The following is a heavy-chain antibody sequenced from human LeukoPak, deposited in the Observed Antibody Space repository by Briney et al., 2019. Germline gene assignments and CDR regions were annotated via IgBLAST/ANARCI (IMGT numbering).Heavy chain of an antibody. D-gene: IGHD3-16*01. J-gene: IGHJ6*03. CDR2: ITWDGVDT. CDR3: ARGGNYYYYMDV. V-gene: IGHV3-43D*03. Sequence: SGGSLRLSCAASGFTFDDYTMHWVRQAPGKGLEWVSLITWDGVDTYYADSVKGRFTISRDNSKNSLYLQMNSLRAEDTAFYFCARGGNYYYYMDVWGKGTTVTVSS. CDR1: GFTFDDYT.